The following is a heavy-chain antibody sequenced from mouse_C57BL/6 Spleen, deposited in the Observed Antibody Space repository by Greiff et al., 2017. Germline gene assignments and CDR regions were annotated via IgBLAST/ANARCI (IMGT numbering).Heavy chain of an antibody. D-gene: IGHD1-1*01. Sequence: EVQRVESGPELVKPGASVKISCKASGYSFTDYNMNWVKQSNGKSLEWIGVINPNYGTTSYNQKFKGKATLTVDQSSSTAYMQLNSLTSEDSAVYYCARGGTTVVEGHYYAMDYWGQGTSVTVSS. J-gene: IGHJ4*01. CDR2: INPNYGTT. CDR1: GYSFTDYN. V-gene: IGHV1-39*01. CDR3: ARGGTTVVEGHYYAMDY.